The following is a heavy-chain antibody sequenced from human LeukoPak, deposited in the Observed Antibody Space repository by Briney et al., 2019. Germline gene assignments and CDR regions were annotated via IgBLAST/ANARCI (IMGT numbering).Heavy chain of an antibody. D-gene: IGHD3-10*01. CDR2: IYPGGSS. V-gene: IGHV4-4*09. CDR3: VRHRNAYGPFDS. J-gene: IGHJ4*02. Sequence: SETLSLTCIVSGGSLTSYYWSWIRQAPGEGLEWIGYIYPGGSSIFNPSLKTRLTILVDTSRNQISLKLRSVTAADTAVYSCVRHRNAYGPFDSWGQGTLVTVSS. CDR1: GGSLTSYY.